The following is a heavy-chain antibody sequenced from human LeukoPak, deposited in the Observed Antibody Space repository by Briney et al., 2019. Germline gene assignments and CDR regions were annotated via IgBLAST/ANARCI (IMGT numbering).Heavy chain of an antibody. V-gene: IGHV3-74*01. D-gene: IGHD3-3*01. CDR1: GFTFSSYW. CDR3: AKLEGPTTIQDY. CDR2: ISTDGSST. Sequence: GGSLRLSCAASGFTFSSYWMHWVRQGPGKGLVWVSRISTDGSSTDYADSVKGRFTISRENAKNTLYLQMNSLRAEDTAVYYCAKLEGPTTIQDYWGPGTLVTVSS. J-gene: IGHJ4*02.